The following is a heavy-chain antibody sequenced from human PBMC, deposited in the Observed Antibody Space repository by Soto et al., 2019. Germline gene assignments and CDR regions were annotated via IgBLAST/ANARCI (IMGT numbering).Heavy chain of an antibody. CDR1: GFTFSSYG. V-gene: IGHV3-48*02. CDR3: ARIIEDYDSSGYLRGSYYYYGMDV. J-gene: IGHJ6*02. D-gene: IGHD3-22*01. Sequence: GGSLRLSCVASGFTFSSYGMNWVRQAPGKGLEWLSYISSSSSTIYYADSVKGRFTISRDNAKNSLYLQMNSLRDEDMAVYYCARIIEDYDSSGYLRGSYYYYGMDVWGQGTTVTVSS. CDR2: ISSSSSTI.